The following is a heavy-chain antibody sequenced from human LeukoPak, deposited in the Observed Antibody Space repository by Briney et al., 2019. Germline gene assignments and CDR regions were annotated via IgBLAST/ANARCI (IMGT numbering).Heavy chain of an antibody. CDR3: ARLSSSWYSDFDY. V-gene: IGHV4-59*08. Sequence: SETLSLTCTVSGGSISGYYWSWIRQPPGKGLEWIGYIYYSGSTNYNPSLKSRVTISVDTSKNQFSLKLSSVTAADTAVYYCARLSSSWYSDFDYWGQGTLVTVSS. CDR2: IYYSGST. D-gene: IGHD6-13*01. CDR1: GGSISGYY. J-gene: IGHJ4*02.